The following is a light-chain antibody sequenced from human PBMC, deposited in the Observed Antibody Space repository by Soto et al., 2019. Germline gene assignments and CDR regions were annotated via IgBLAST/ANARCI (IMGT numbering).Light chain of an antibody. Sequence: EIVLTQSPATLSLPPGGRATLSCRASQTVSSLLAWYQQKPGQAPRLLIYDASNRATGVPARFSGGGSGTDFTLTISNLEPEDFAVYYCQQRSNWPLTFGGGTKVEIK. CDR1: QTVSSL. V-gene: IGKV3-11*01. CDR3: QQRSNWPLT. CDR2: DAS. J-gene: IGKJ4*01.